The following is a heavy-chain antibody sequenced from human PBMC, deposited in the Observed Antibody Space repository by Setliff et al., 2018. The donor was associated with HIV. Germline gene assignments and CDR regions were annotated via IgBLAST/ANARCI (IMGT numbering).Heavy chain of an antibody. Sequence: SETLSRTCTVSGGSIKNYYWSWIRQSPEKGLEWIGYIYYSGDTNYNPSLRSRVTISVDTSQNRFPLMLTSVTSADTGVYYCARVRTGQGASDAFDIWGQGTKVTVSS. J-gene: IGHJ3*02. CDR3: ARVRTGQGASDAFDI. D-gene: IGHD3-9*01. CDR1: GGSIKNYY. V-gene: IGHV4-59*01. CDR2: IYYSGDT.